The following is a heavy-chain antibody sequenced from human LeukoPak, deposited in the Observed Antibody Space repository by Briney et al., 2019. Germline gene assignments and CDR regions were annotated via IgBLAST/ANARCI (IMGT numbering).Heavy chain of an antibody. V-gene: IGHV4-34*01. CDR3: ARGGLGVYYYYGMDV. CDR1: GGSLSGYY. CDR2: INHSGST. D-gene: IGHD3-16*01. Sequence: SETLSLTCAVYGGSLSGYYWSWIRQPPGKGPEWTGEINHSGSTNYNPSLKSRVTISVDTSKNQFSLKLSSVTAADTSVYYCARGGLGVYYYYGMDVWGQGTTVTVSS. J-gene: IGHJ6*02.